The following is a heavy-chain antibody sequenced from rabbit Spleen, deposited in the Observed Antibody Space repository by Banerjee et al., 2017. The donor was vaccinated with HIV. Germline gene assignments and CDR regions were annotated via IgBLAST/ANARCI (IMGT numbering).Heavy chain of an antibody. CDR2: INIVTGKS. Sequence: EQLEESGGGLVQPEGSLTLTCKASGVSLHDKDVMCWVRQAPGKGLEWIACINIVTGKSVYARWAKGRFTMSRTSSTTVTLQMTSLTAADTATYFYARDLVAVIGWNFNLWGQGTLVTVS. D-gene: IGHD1-1*01. CDR3: ARDLVAVIGWNFNL. CDR1: GVSLHDKDV. J-gene: IGHJ4*01. V-gene: IGHV1S45*01.